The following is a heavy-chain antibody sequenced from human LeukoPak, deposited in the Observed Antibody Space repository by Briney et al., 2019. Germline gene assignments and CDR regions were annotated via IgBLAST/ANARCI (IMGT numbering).Heavy chain of an antibody. Sequence: GGSLRLSCAASGVTFSSYAMSWVRQAPGEGLEWVSAISGSGGSTYLEDSVKGGFTISRDNSQNTLYLQMNSLRAEDTAVYYCAKSFVAAAFLFDYWGQGTLVTVCS. CDR3: AKSFVAAAFLFDY. D-gene: IGHD6-13*01. CDR2: ISGSGGST. V-gene: IGHV3-23*01. J-gene: IGHJ4*02. CDR1: GVTFSSYA.